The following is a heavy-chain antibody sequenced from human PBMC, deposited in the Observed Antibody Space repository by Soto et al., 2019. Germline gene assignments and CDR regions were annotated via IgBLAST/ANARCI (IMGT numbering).Heavy chain of an antibody. J-gene: IGHJ4*02. CDR2: INHSGST. Sequence: SETLSLTCAVYGGSLSGYYWSWIRQPPGKGLEWIGEINHSGSTNYNPSLKSRVTISVDTSKNQFSLKLSSVTAADTAVYYCARHFSVDYFDYWGQGALVTVSS. V-gene: IGHV4-34*01. CDR3: ARHFSVDYFDY. CDR1: GGSLSGYY.